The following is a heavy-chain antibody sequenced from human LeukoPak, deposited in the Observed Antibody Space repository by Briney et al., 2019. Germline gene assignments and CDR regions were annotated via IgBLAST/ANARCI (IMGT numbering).Heavy chain of an antibody. CDR3: ARSPEWDPKQLGFKYFDY. CDR2: INWNGGDK. V-gene: IGHV3-20*03. CDR1: GFSFHGDG. D-gene: IGHD1-26*01. Sequence: GGSLRLSFAASGFSFHGDGMSWVRQAPGKGLEWVSGINWNGGDKRYADSVRGRFTISRDNAKNSLYLHMNSLRGGDTALYYCARSPEWDPKQLGFKYFDYWGQGTLVTVSS. J-gene: IGHJ4*02.